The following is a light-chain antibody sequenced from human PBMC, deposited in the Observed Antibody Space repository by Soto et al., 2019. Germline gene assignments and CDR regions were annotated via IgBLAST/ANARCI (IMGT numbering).Light chain of an antibody. CDR3: QQLNSYPLN. J-gene: IGKJ4*01. CDR2: AAS. CDR1: QGIANY. V-gene: IGKV1-9*01. Sequence: DIQLTQSPSFLSASVGDGVTITCLASQGIANYFAWYQQKPGKAPKLLIYAASTLQSGVPSRFRGSGSATDSTLTISSLQPEDFATYYCQQLNSYPLNFGGGTKVDI.